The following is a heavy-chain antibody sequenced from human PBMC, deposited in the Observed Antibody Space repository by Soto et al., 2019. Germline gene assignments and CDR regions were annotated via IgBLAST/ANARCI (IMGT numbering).Heavy chain of an antibody. Sequence: QVQLQESGPGLVKPSETLSLTCTVSGGSISSYYWSWIRQPPGKGLEWIGYIYYSGSTNYNPSLKSRVTISVDTSKNQFSLKLSSVTAADTAVYYCAATVDSHDAFDIWGQGTMVTVSS. D-gene: IGHD4-17*01. V-gene: IGHV4-59*01. J-gene: IGHJ3*02. CDR2: IYYSGST. CDR1: GGSISSYY. CDR3: AATVDSHDAFDI.